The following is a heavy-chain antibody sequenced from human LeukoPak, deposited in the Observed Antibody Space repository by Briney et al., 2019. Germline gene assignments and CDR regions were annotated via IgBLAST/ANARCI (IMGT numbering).Heavy chain of an antibody. Sequence: GGSLRLSCAASGFSVSNTYMSWVRQAPGKGLEWVSIIYSGGNTYYADSVKGRFTISRDNSKNTLYLQMSNLRAEDTAVYYCVKGTGTKYYYYGVDVWGQGTTVTVSS. V-gene: IGHV3-53*05. D-gene: IGHD3/OR15-3a*01. J-gene: IGHJ6*02. CDR2: IYSGGNT. CDR1: GFSVSNTY. CDR3: VKGTGTKYYYYGVDV.